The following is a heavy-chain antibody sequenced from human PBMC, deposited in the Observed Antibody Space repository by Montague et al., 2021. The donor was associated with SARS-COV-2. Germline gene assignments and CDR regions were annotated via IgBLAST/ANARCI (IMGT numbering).Heavy chain of an antibody. Sequence: SETLSLTCSVSSGSIISSGYYWGWIRQPPGKELEWIGSVHYSGRPYYNPSLKSRVTIYVDTSKNQLSLKLSSVTAADTAVYYCTRHVHMTWPEPSPGFDYWGQGTLVTVSS. CDR3: TRHVHMTWPEPSPGFDY. D-gene: IGHD1-1*01. CDR2: VHYSGRP. J-gene: IGHJ4*02. V-gene: IGHV4-39*01. CDR1: SGSIISSGYY.